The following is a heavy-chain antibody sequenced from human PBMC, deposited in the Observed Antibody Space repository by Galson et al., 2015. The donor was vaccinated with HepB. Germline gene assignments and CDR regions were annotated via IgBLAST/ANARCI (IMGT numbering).Heavy chain of an antibody. CDR2: IIPICGTA. CDR1: GGTFSSYA. V-gene: IGHV1-69*13. J-gene: IGHJ6*02. D-gene: IGHD2-21*02. Sequence: SVKVSCKASGGTFSSYAISWVRQAPGQGLEWMGGIIPICGTANYAQKFQGRVTITADESTSTADMELSSLRSEDTAVYYWARGVVTASYYYYYGMDVWGQGTTVTVSS. CDR3: ARGVVTASYYYYYGMDV.